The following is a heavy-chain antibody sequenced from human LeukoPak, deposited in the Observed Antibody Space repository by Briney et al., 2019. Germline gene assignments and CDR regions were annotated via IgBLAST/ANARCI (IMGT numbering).Heavy chain of an antibody. CDR3: ARAEPIAAAAPFDY. V-gene: IGHV1-2*02. CDR1: GYTFTGYY. J-gene: IGHJ4*02. D-gene: IGHD6-13*01. Sequence: ASVKVSCKASGYTFTGYYMHWGRQAPGQGLEWMGWINPNSGGTNYAQKFQGRVTMTRDTSISTAYMELSRLRSDDTAVYYCARAEPIAAAAPFDYWGQGTLVTVSS. CDR2: INPNSGGT.